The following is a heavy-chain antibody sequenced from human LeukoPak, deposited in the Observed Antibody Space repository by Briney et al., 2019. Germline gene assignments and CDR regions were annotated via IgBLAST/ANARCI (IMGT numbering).Heavy chain of an antibody. D-gene: IGHD3-10*01. Sequence: SETLSLTCAVYGESFSGYYWSWIRQHPGKGLEWIGEINHSGSTNYNPSLKSRDTISVDTSKNQFSLKLSSVTAADTAVYYCARRNPSYGSGSVDYWGQGTLVTVS. V-gene: IGHV4-34*01. CDR3: ARRNPSYGSGSVDY. CDR2: INHSGST. J-gene: IGHJ4*02. CDR1: GESFSGYY.